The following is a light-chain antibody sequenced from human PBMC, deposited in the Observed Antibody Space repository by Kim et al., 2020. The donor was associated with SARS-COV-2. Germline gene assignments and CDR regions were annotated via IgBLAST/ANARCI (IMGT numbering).Light chain of an antibody. Sequence: DTQMTQSPSAMSASVGDRVTVTCRARQGISSYLAWFQQKPGKVPKRLIYAASNLQGGVPSRFSGSGAGTEFTLTISSLQPENFATYDSLQQVRYPDTFGEGPKLEI. CDR1: QGISSY. J-gene: IGKJ2*01. CDR2: AAS. V-gene: IGKV1-17*03. CDR3: LQQVRYPDT.